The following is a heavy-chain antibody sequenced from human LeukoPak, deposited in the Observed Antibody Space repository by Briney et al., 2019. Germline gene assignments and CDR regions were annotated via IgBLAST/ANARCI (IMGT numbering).Heavy chain of an antibody. V-gene: IGHV3-30*03. CDR1: GFTFSSYG. J-gene: IGHJ4*02. Sequence: GGSLRLSCAASGFTFSSYGMHWVRQAPGKGLEWVAVISYDGSNKYYADSVKGRFTISRDNAKSTLYLQMNSLRAEDTAVYYCARDHIVVVTAMRAGEFDYWGQGTLVTVSS. CDR3: ARDHIVVVTAMRAGEFDY. CDR2: ISYDGSNK. D-gene: IGHD2-21*02.